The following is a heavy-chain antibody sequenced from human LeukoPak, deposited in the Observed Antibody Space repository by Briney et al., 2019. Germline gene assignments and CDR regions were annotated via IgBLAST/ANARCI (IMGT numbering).Heavy chain of an antibody. V-gene: IGHV3-7*05. CDR2: IKGDGSEK. J-gene: IGHJ4*02. Sequence: GGSLRLSCAASGFTFRNHWMGWVRQAPGKGLEWVANIKGDGSEKQYVDSAKGRFTISRDNAKDLMYLQMNSLRAEDTALYYCARAYSGYSIDFWGQGTLVTVSS. D-gene: IGHD3-22*01. CDR3: ARAYSGYSIDF. CDR1: GFTFRNHW.